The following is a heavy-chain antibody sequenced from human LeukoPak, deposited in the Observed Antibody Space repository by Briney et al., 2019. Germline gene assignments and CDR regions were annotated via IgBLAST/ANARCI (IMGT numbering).Heavy chain of an antibody. V-gene: IGHV4-34*01. CDR3: ARSYDFWRKYNNWFDP. D-gene: IGHD3-3*01. CDR1: GGSFSGYY. J-gene: IGHJ5*02. Sequence: PSETLSLTCAVYGGSFSGYYWSWIRQPPGKGLEWIGEINHSGSTNYNPSLKSRVPISVDTSKNQFSLKLSSVTAADTAVYYCARSYDFWRKYNNWFDPWGQGTLVTVSS. CDR2: INHSGST.